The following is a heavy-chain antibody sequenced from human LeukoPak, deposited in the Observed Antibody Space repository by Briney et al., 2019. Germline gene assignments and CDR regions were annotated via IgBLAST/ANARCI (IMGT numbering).Heavy chain of an antibody. D-gene: IGHD6-13*01. CDR1: GFTFRSYW. Sequence: GGSLRLSCAASGFTFRSYWMHWVRQAPGKGLVWVSQINADGSSTTYADSVKGRFTVSRGNAKNTLFLQVNSLRAEDTAVYYCARDRGIATWYFDLWGRGTLVTVSS. CDR3: ARDRGIATWYFDL. V-gene: IGHV3-74*01. CDR2: INADGSST. J-gene: IGHJ2*01.